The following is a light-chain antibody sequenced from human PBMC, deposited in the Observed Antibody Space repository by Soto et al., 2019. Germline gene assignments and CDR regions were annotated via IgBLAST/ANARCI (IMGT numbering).Light chain of an antibody. Sequence: SYELTQPPSVSVAPGKTARITCGGNNIGSESVHWYQQKPGQAPVLVIYYDSDRPSGIPERFSGSNSGNTATLTISRVEAGDEADYYCQVWDSSSGVVFGGGTTLTVL. CDR2: YDS. CDR3: QVWDSSSGVV. J-gene: IGLJ2*01. V-gene: IGLV3-21*04. CDR1: NIGSES.